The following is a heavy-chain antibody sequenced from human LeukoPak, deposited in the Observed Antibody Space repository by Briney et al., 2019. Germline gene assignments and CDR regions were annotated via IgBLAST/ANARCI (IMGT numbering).Heavy chain of an antibody. CDR2: ISGSGGST. Sequence: GGSLRLSCAASGFTFSSYAMSWVRQAPGKGLEWVSAISGSGGSTYYADSVKGRFTISRDNAKNSLYLQMNSLRAEDTAVYYCASGITGTTSYYYGMDVWGQGTTVTVSS. J-gene: IGHJ6*02. V-gene: IGHV3-23*01. CDR3: ASGITGTTSYYYGMDV. D-gene: IGHD1-7*01. CDR1: GFTFSSYA.